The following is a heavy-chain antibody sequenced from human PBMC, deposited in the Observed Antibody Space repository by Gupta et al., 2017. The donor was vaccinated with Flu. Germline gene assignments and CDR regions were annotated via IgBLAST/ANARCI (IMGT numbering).Heavy chain of an antibody. J-gene: IGHJ6*02. V-gene: IGHV3-13*01. CDR1: GFTFSTSD. CDR3: ARGGRIPYYFYGLDV. D-gene: IGHD2-21*01. CDR2: IDTTGYT. Sequence: EVQLVESGGGLVQPGGSLRLSCAASGFTFSTSDIHWVRQPTGKGLEWVSAIDTTGYTYYAGSVKGRFTISRENAKNSSYLQVSSLRAGDTAVYYCARGGRIPYYFYGLDVWGQGTTVTVSS.